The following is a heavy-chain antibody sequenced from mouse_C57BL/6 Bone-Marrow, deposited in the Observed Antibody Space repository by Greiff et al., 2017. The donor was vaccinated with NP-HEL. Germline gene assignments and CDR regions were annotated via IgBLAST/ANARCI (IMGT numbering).Heavy chain of an antibody. CDR3: ARLGYYGSSLDY. CDR2: ISSGSSTI. CDR1: GFTFSDYG. V-gene: IGHV5-17*01. D-gene: IGHD1-1*01. Sequence: EVHLVESGGGLVKPGGSLKLSCAASGFTFSDYGMHWVRQAPEKGLEWVAYISSGSSTIYYAHTVKGRFTISRDNAKNTLFLQMTSLRSEDTAMYYCARLGYYGSSLDYWGQGTTLTVSS. J-gene: IGHJ2*01.